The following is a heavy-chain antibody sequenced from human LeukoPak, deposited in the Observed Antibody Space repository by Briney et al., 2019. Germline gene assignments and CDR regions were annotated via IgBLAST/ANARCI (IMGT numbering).Heavy chain of an antibody. CDR3: ARELYSYGSLGIDY. V-gene: IGHV1-18*01. CDR2: ISAYNGNT. D-gene: IGHD5-18*01. CDR1: GYTFTSNG. Sequence: AASVKVSCKASGYTFTSNGISWVRQAPGQGLERMGWISAYNGNTNYAQKLQGRVTMTTDTSTSTAYMELRSLRSDDTAVYYCARELYSYGSLGIDYWGQGTLVTVSS. J-gene: IGHJ4*02.